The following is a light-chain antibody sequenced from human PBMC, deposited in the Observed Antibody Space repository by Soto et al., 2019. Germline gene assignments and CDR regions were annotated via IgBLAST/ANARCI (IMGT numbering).Light chain of an antibody. CDR3: CSYAGSYTYV. V-gene: IGLV2-11*01. Sequence: QSALTQPRSVSGSPGQSVTISCTGTSSDVGGYNFVSWYQHHPGKAPKLMIYNVIQRPSGVPDRFSASKSGNTASLTISGLQAEDEAVYYCCSYAGSYTYVFGTGTKLTVL. J-gene: IGLJ1*01. CDR2: NVI. CDR1: SSDVGGYNF.